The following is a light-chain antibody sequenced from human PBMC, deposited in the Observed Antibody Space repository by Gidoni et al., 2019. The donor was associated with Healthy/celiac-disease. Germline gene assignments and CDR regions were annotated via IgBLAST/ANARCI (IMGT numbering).Light chain of an antibody. CDR2: DVS. Sequence: QSALTQPASVSGSPGQSLTISCTGTSSDVCGYNYVSWYQQHPGKATKLMIYDVSNRPSGVSNRFSGSKSGNTASLTISGLQAEDEADYYCSSYTSSRTYVFGTGTKVTV. V-gene: IGLV2-14*03. CDR1: SSDVCGYNY. J-gene: IGLJ1*01. CDR3: SSYTSSRTYV.